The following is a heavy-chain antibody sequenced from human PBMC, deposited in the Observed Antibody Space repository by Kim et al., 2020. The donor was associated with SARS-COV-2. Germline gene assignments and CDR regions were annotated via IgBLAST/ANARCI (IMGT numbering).Heavy chain of an antibody. V-gene: IGHV4-31*02. CDR3: ARLPHPHYYDSSGFDY. Sequence: SLKSRVTISVDTSKNQFSLKLSSVTAADTAVYYCARLPHPHYYDSSGFDYWVQGTLVTVSS. D-gene: IGHD3-22*01. J-gene: IGHJ4*02.